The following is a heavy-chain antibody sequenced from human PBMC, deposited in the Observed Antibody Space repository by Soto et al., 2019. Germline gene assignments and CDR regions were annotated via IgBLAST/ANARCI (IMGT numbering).Heavy chain of an antibody. D-gene: IGHD1-26*01. CDR3: ARAPVSYRYYGMDV. Sequence: EVQLVESGGGLVKPGGSLRPSCAASGFTFSSYSMNWVRQAPGKGLEWVSSISSSSSYIYYADSVKGRFTISRDNAKNSLYLQMNSLRAEDTAVYYCARAPVSYRYYGMDVWGQGTTVTVSS. CDR1: GFTFSSYS. J-gene: IGHJ6*02. CDR2: ISSSSSYI. V-gene: IGHV3-21*01.